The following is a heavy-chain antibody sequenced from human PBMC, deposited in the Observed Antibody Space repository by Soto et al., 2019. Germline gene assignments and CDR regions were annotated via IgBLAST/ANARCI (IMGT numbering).Heavy chain of an antibody. J-gene: IGHJ4*02. CDR2: INHSGST. CDR3: ARSLIELPLDY. D-gene: IGHD1-26*01. V-gene: IGHV4-34*01. CDR1: GGSFSGYY. Sequence: SETLSLTCAVYGGSFSGYYWSWIRQPPGKGLEWIGEINHSGSTNYNPSLKSRVTISVDTSKNQFSLKLSSVTAADTAVYYCARSLIELPLDYWGQGTLVTVSS.